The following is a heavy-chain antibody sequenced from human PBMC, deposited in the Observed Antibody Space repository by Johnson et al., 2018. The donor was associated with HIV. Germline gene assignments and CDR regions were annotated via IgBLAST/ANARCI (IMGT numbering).Heavy chain of an antibody. Sequence: VQLVESGGGLVQPGGSLRLSCAASGFTFGRYWMHWVRQAPGKGLVWVSRINADGRSTTYADSVKGRFTISRDNAQNTLYLQMNSLRAEDTAVYYCARGAANDAFDIWGQGTMVTVSS. D-gene: IGHD1-26*01. CDR2: INADGRST. J-gene: IGHJ3*02. CDR1: GFTFGRYW. CDR3: ARGAANDAFDI. V-gene: IGHV3-74*01.